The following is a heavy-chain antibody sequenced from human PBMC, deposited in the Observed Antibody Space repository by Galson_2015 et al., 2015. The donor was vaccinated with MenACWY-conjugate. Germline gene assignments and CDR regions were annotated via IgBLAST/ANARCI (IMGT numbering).Heavy chain of an antibody. CDR2: MNPHSGNT. Sequence: SVKVSCKASGYTFTFHDMSWVRQATGQGLECLGWMNPHSGNTGYAQKFQGRVTMTRNTSITTAYMELSNLRSDDTAVYWCARKRVYQYYYYMDVWGKGATVTVSS. CDR1: GYTFTFHD. D-gene: IGHD6-6*01. CDR3: ARKRVYQYYYYMDV. J-gene: IGHJ6*03. V-gene: IGHV1-8*01.